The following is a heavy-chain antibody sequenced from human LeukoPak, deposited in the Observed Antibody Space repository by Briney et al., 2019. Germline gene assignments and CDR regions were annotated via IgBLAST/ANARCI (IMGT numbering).Heavy chain of an antibody. Sequence: GGSLRLSCAASGFTFSSYSMNWVRQAPGKGLEWVSSISSSSSYIYYADSVKGRFTISRDNAKNSLYLQMNSLRAEDTAVYYCARFAVLWCGELPHFDYWGQGTLVTVSS. J-gene: IGHJ4*02. CDR3: ARFAVLWCGELPHFDY. V-gene: IGHV3-21*01. D-gene: IGHD3-10*01. CDR2: ISSSSSYI. CDR1: GFTFSSYS.